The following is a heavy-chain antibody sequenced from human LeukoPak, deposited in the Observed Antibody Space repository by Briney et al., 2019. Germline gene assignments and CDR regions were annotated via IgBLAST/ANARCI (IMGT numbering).Heavy chain of an antibody. V-gene: IGHV3-15*01. J-gene: IGHJ3*01. CDR3: ATERHRASWFDAFDG. CDR2: IKTNADGGTT. Sequence: GGSLRLSCAASGFTFSSAWMSWVRQAPGKGLEWIGCIKTNADGGTTDYAAPVEGRFTISRDDSKTTLFLQMNSLKTEDTALYYCATERHRASWFDAFDGWGQGTMVTVSS. D-gene: IGHD6-13*01. CDR1: GFTFSSAW.